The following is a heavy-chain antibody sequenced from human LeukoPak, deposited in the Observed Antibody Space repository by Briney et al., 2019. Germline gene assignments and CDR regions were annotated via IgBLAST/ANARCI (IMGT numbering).Heavy chain of an antibody. CDR2: INSDGSST. CDR1: GFTFSSYW. V-gene: IGHV3-74*01. CDR3: AKDTRKWETLYPPPDAFDI. D-gene: IGHD1-26*01. Sequence: GGSLRLSCAASGFTFSSYWMHWVRQAPGKGLVWVSRINSDGSSTSYADSVKGRFTISRDNSKNTLYLQMNSLRAEDTAVYYCAKDTRKWETLYPPPDAFDIWGQGTMVTVSS. J-gene: IGHJ3*02.